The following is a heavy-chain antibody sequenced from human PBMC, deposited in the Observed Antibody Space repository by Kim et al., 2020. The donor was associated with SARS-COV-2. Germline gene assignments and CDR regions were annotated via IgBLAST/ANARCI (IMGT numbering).Heavy chain of an antibody. J-gene: IGHJ1*01. CDR3: ARDSQYYYDSSGYYYEYFQH. D-gene: IGHD3-22*01. CDR1: GGSISSYY. CDR2: IYYSGST. Sequence: SETLSLTCTVSGGSISSYYWSWIRQPPGKGLEWIGYIYYSGSTNYNPSLKSRVTISVDTSKNQFSLKLSSVTAADTAVYYCARDSQYYYDSSGYYYEYFQHWGQGTLVTVSS. V-gene: IGHV4-59*01.